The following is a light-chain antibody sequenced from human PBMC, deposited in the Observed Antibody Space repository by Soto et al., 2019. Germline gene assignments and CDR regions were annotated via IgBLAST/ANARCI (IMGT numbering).Light chain of an antibody. Sequence: QSALTQPASVSGSPGQSITISCSGTSSDVGSYTLVSWYQQHPGKAPKLILYEGTKRPTGVSDRFSGSKSGNTASLTISGLQAEDEADYYCCSYASGSTWVFGGGTKLTVL. V-gene: IGLV2-23*01. CDR2: EGT. J-gene: IGLJ3*02. CDR1: SSDVGSYTL. CDR3: CSYASGSTWV.